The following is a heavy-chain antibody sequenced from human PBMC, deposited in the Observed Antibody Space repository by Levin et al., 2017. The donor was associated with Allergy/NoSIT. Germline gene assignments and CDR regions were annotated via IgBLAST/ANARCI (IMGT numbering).Heavy chain of an antibody. CDR1: GFTFSNYA. CDR2: ISYDGNNE. J-gene: IGHJ4*02. V-gene: IGHV3-30*14. CDR3: ARPSKGSRVSAPIDF. D-gene: IGHD6-13*01. Sequence: LTCAASGFTFSNYAMQWVRQAPGKGLEWVAVISYDGNNEYYADSVKGRLTISRDNSKNTLYLQMNSLRLDDTAVYYCARPSKGSRVSAPIDFWGQGTLVTVSS.